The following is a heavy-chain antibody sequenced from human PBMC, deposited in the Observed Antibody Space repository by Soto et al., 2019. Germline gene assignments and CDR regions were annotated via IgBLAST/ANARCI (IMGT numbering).Heavy chain of an antibody. J-gene: IGHJ6*02. D-gene: IGHD2-15*01. CDR2: IYSGGST. CDR3: ARERYCSGGSCYSYGMDV. V-gene: IGHV3-53*01. Sequence: VGSLRLSCAASGFTVSSNYMSWVRQAPGKGLEWVSVIYSGGSTYYADSVKGRFTISRDNSKNTLYLQMNSLRAEDTAVYYCARERYCSGGSCYSYGMDVWGQGTTVTVSS. CDR1: GFTVSSNY.